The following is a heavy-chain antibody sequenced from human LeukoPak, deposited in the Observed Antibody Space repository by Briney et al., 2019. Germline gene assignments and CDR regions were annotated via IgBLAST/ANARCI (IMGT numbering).Heavy chain of an antibody. D-gene: IGHD3-22*01. J-gene: IGHJ3*02. Sequence: GASVKVSCKVSGYTLTELSMHWVRQAPGKGLEWMGGFDPEDGETVYAQKFQGRVTMTEDTSTDTAYMELSSLRSEDTAVYYCATDLTSSGYYCWAFDIWGQGTMVTVSS. CDR3: ATDLTSSGYYCWAFDI. CDR1: GYTLTELS. V-gene: IGHV1-24*01. CDR2: FDPEDGET.